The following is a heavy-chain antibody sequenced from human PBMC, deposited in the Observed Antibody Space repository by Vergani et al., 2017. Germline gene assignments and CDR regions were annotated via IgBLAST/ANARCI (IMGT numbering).Heavy chain of an antibody. CDR3: ARGQLAHYYYYYMDV. CDR1: GGSISSGSYY. CDR2: IYTSGST. D-gene: IGHD6-6*01. V-gene: IGHV4-61*02. Sequence: QVQLQESGPGLVKPSQTLSLTCTVSGGSISSGSYYWSWIRQPAGKGLEWIGRIYTSGSTNYNPSLKSRVTISVDTSKNQFSLRLSSVTAADTAVYYCARGQLAHYYYYYMDVWGKGTTVTVSS. J-gene: IGHJ6*03.